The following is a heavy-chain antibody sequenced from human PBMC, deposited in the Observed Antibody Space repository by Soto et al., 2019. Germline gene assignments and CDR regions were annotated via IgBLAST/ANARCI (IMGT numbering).Heavy chain of an antibody. CDR1: GITFSIYS. D-gene: IGHD3-10*01. V-gene: IGHV3-21*06. J-gene: IGHJ6*02. CDR2: ISSGSSYI. CDR3: ARSSGGSGKLWNHYGMDV. Sequence: PGGSLRLSCAASGITFSIYSMNWVRQAPGKGLEWVSSISSGSSYIYYADSVKGRFTISRDNAKNSLYLQMNSLRAEDTAVYYCARSSGGSGKLWNHYGMDVWGQGTTVTVSS.